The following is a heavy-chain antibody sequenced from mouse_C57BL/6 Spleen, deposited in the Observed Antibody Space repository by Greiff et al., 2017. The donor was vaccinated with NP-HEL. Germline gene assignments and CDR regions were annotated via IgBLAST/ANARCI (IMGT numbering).Heavy chain of an antibody. D-gene: IGHD2-3*01. CDR2: ISDGGSYT. J-gene: IGHJ3*01. Sequence: EVKVVESGGGLVKPGGSLKLSCAASGFTFSSYAMSWVRQTPEKRLEWVATISDGGSYTYYPDNVKGRFTISRDNAKNNLYLQMSHLKSEDTAMYYCASYEEGFAYWGQGTLVTVSA. V-gene: IGHV5-4*03. CDR3: ASYEEGFAY. CDR1: GFTFSSYA.